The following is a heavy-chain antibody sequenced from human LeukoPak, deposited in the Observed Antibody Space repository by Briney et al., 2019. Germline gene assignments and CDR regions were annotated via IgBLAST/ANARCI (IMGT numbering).Heavy chain of an antibody. CDR3: ARDGPRGVVIYYYYMDV. D-gene: IGHD3-3*01. Sequence: GASVKVSCKVVAYDFTGYHIHWVRQAPGQGLEWMGWINPNSGGTNYAQKFQGRVTMTRDTSISTAYMELSRLRSDDTAVYYCARDGPRGVVIYYYYMDVWGKGTTVTVSS. CDR1: AYDFTGYH. V-gene: IGHV1-2*02. CDR2: INPNSGGT. J-gene: IGHJ6*03.